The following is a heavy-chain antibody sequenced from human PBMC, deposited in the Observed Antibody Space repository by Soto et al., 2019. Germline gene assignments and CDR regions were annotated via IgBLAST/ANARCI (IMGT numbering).Heavy chain of an antibody. J-gene: IGHJ3*01. CDR3: ARGDYYDSNGPFSDAFDV. CDR1: GFTFSSYA. CDR2: ISSNGGNT. Sequence: HPGGSLRLSCAASGFTFSSYAIHWVRQAPGKGLEFVSAISSNGGNTYYANSVKGRFTISRDNAKNSLYLQMNTLRAEDTAVYYCARGDYYDSNGPFSDAFDVWGQGTMVTVSS. V-gene: IGHV3-64*01. D-gene: IGHD3-22*01.